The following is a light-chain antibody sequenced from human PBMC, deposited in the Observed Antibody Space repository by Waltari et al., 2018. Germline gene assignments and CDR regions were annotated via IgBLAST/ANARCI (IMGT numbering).Light chain of an antibody. CDR2: KAS. V-gene: IGKV1-5*03. Sequence: DIQMTQSPSTLSASVGDRVPITCRASQSISSSLAWYQQKPGKAPKLLIYKASNLETGVPSRFIGSGSGTEFTLTISSLQPDDFATYYCQQYYTYFTFGPGTKVDI. J-gene: IGKJ3*01. CDR3: QQYYTYFT. CDR1: QSISSS.